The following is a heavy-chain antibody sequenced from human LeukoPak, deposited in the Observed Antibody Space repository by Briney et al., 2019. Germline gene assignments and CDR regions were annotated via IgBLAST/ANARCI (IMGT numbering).Heavy chain of an antibody. CDR3: ATDSSSSGEHDLRY. D-gene: IGHD6-6*01. V-gene: IGHV3-30*03. Sequence: GGSLRLSCAASGFTFSSYGMHWVRQAPGEGLEWVAVISYDGSNKYYADSVKGRFTISRDNSKNTLYLQMNSLRAEDTAVYYCATDSSSSGEHDLRYWGQGTLVTVSS. CDR2: ISYDGSNK. CDR1: GFTFSSYG. J-gene: IGHJ4*02.